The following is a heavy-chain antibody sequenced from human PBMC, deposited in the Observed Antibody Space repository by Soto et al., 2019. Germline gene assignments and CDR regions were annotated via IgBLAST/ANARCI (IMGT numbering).Heavy chain of an antibody. CDR3: GKDLYGDYCDAVAI. J-gene: IGHJ3*02. Sequence: EVQLLESGGGLVQTGGSLRLSCSASGFTFRNYAMSWILQAPGKGLQWISTMGGSGSVTNYGDNVKGSFTISRDNAKNTLLLQMSSVRVEDPGTYVCGKDLYGDYCDAVAIGGHWTVVTVSS. CDR1: GFTFRNYA. D-gene: IGHD4-17*01. CDR2: MGGSGSVT. V-gene: IGHV3-23*01.